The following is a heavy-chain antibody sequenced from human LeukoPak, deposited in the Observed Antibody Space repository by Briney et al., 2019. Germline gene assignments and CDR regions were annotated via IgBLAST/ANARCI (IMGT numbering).Heavy chain of an antibody. CDR1: GGSISSYY. CDR2: IYYSGST. Sequence: PSETLSLTCTVSGGSISSYYWSWIRQPPGKGLEWIGYIYYSGSTNYNPSFKSRVTISVDTSKNQFSLKLSSVTAADTAVYYCARGDITVAGTWYFDYWGQGTLDTVSS. J-gene: IGHJ4*02. V-gene: IGHV4-59*08. CDR3: ARGDITVAGTWYFDY. D-gene: IGHD6-19*01.